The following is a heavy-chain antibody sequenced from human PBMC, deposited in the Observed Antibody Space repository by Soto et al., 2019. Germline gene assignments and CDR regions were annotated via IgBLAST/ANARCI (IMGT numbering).Heavy chain of an antibody. CDR3: ARGGLIITGYGMDV. J-gene: IGHJ6*02. Sequence: SVKVSCKASGGTFTSYRINCVRQAPGQGLEWMGEIIPTFGTANYAQKFQGRVTINADKSTSTAYMELSSLTSEDTAVYYCARGGLIITGYGMDVWGQGTTVTVSS. CDR1: GGTFTSYR. D-gene: IGHD3-22*01. CDR2: IIPTFGTA. V-gene: IGHV1-69*06.